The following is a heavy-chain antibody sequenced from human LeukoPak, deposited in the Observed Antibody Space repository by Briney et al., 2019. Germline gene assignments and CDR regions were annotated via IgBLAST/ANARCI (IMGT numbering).Heavy chain of an antibody. D-gene: IGHD3-10*01. CDR1: GFTFSSHW. CDR3: AREGYGLGNYPSDY. CDR2: IDSHGTST. V-gene: IGHV3-74*01. Sequence: PGGSLRLSCAASGFTFSSHWTHWVRQAPGKGLVWVSRIDSHGTSTIDAASVKGRFTVSRDNAKNTLYLQMNSLRAEDTAVYYCAREGYGLGNYPSDYWGQGTLVTVSS. J-gene: IGHJ4*02.